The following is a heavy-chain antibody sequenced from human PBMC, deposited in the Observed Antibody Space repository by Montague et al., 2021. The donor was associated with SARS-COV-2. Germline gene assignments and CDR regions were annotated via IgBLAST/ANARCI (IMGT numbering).Heavy chain of an antibody. Sequence: TLSLTCTVSGGSISSGSYYWSWIRQPAGKGLEWIGRVYASGITNYNPSLKSRVTISLDTSKNQFSMRLSSVTAADTALYYCIRCLASVDSWGQGTLVTVSS. CDR2: VYASGIT. J-gene: IGHJ5*01. CDR3: IRCLASVDS. CDR1: GGSISSGSYY. D-gene: IGHD2-2*01. V-gene: IGHV4-61*02.